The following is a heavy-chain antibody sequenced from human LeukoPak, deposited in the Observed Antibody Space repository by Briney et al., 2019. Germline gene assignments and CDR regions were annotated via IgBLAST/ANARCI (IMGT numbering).Heavy chain of an antibody. CDR3: ARAGIPVAGSRYYFDY. CDR2: LFTTGST. J-gene: IGHJ4*02. D-gene: IGHD6-19*01. Sequence: SETLSLTCTVSGGSMRNSYWSWIRQPAGKGLEWVGRLFTTGSTNYNPSLKSRVTMSIDTSKNQFSLKLSSVTAADTAMYYCARAGIPVAGSRYYFDYWGQGTLVTVSS. V-gene: IGHV4-4*07. CDR1: GGSMRNSY.